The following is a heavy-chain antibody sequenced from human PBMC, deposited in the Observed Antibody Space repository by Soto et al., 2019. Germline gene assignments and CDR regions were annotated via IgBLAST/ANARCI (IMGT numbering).Heavy chain of an antibody. Sequence: GGSLRLSCAASGFTFSDYYMSWIRQAPGKGLEWVSYISRSGSSIYYTDSVKGRFTISRDNAKNSLYLQLNSLRAEDTAVYYCARDIGYYDSSGYFDYWGQGTLVTVST. J-gene: IGHJ4*02. D-gene: IGHD3-22*01. CDR2: ISRSGSSI. CDR3: ARDIGYYDSSGYFDY. CDR1: GFTFSDYY. V-gene: IGHV3-11*01.